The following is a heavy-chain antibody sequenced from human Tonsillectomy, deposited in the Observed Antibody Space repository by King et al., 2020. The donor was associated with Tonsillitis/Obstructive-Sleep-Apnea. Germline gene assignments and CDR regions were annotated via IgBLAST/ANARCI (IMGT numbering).Heavy chain of an antibody. CDR2: ISSSSSYT. Sequence: VQLVESGGGLVKPGGSLRLSCAASGFTFSDYYMSWIRQAPGKGLEWVSYISSSSSYTNYADSVKGRFTISRDNAKNSLYLQMNSLRAEDTAVYYCARDWADYGDYEEPPPPHSYGMDVWGQGTTVTVSS. CDR1: GFTFSDYY. CDR3: ARDWADYGDYEEPPPPHSYGMDV. J-gene: IGHJ6*02. V-gene: IGHV3-11*06. D-gene: IGHD4-17*01.